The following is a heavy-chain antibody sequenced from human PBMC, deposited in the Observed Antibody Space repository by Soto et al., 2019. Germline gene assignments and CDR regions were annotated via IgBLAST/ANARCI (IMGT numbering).Heavy chain of an antibody. CDR3: AIDMHAGLNHYFDP. CDR2: TAYTGNT. CDR1: GGSITSYH. J-gene: IGHJ5*02. V-gene: IGHV4-59*01. D-gene: IGHD1-26*01. Sequence: TSETLSLAGVVCGGSITSYHCSWIRQFPWKGLEWIAYTAYTGNTNYNPSLKSRVTISMDTSKNQLSLKLTAMTAADTAVYYCAIDMHAGLNHYFDPSGQRTLVTFCS.